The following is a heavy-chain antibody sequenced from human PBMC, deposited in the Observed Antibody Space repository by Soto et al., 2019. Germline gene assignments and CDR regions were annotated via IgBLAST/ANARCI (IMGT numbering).Heavy chain of an antibody. V-gene: IGHV4-59*08. CDR1: NGSISNYY. CDR2: VHHSWGS. J-gene: IGHJ6*02. D-gene: IGHD3-10*01. CDR3: ARQGFGALPGLVDV. Sequence: QVQLQESGPGLVKPSETLSLSCTVSNGSISNYYGSWIRQPPGKGMEWIGYVHHSWGSFYNPSLQRRVAISLDTSKSQFSLKLTSVTATDTAVYYCARQGFGALPGLVDVWGQGITVTVSS.